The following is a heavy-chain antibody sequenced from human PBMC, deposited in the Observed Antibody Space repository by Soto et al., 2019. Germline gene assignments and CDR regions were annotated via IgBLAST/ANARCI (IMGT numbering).Heavy chain of an antibody. J-gene: IGHJ4*02. CDR2: ISYDGSNK. D-gene: IGHD2-21*02. CDR3: AKDQVSVVVTEPFDY. CDR1: GFTFSSYG. V-gene: IGHV3-30*18. Sequence: QVQLVESGGGVVQPGRSLRLSCAASGFTFSSYGMHWVRQAPGKGLEWVAVISYDGSNKYYADSVKGRFTISRDNSKNTLYLQMNSLRAEDTAVYYCAKDQVSVVVTEPFDYWGQGTLVTVSS.